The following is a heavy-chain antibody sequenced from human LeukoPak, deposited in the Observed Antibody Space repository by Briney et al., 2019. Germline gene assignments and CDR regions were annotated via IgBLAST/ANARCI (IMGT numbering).Heavy chain of an antibody. D-gene: IGHD3-9*01. CDR2: INTNTGNP. Sequence: GASVKVSCKASGYTFTSYAMNWVRQAPGEGLEWMGWINTNTGNPTYAQGFTGRFVFSLDTSVSTAYLQISSLKAEDTAVYYCARSHYDILTGYDGYNWFDPWGQGTRVTVSS. CDR3: ARSHYDILTGYDGYNWFDP. V-gene: IGHV7-4-1*02. CDR1: GYTFTSYA. J-gene: IGHJ5*02.